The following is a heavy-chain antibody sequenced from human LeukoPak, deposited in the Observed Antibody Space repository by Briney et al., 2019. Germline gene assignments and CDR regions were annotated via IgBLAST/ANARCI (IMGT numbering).Heavy chain of an antibody. J-gene: IGHJ4*02. CDR3: VSDRWGSIYY. V-gene: IGHV3-64D*06. CDR2: INKNGDRT. D-gene: IGHD7-27*01. Sequence: GGSLRLSCSVSGFSVTTYAMHWVRQAPGKGLEYVAIINKNGDRTYYADSVKGRFTISRDNSKNTLYLQMSSLRVEDTAVYYCVSDRWGSIYYWGRGTLVTVSS. CDR1: GFSVTTYA.